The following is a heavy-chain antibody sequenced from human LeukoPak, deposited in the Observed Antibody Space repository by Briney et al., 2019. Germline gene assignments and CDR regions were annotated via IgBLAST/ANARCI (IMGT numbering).Heavy chain of an antibody. J-gene: IGHJ4*02. Sequence: SETLSLTCTVSGGSISSYYWSWIRQPAGRGLEWIGRIYTSASTDYNPSLKSRVTMSVDTSKNQFSLKLTSVTAADTAVYYCGRGAKYCSGGSCYTYYFDYWGQGTLVTVSS. D-gene: IGHD2-15*01. CDR3: GRGAKYCSGGSCYTYYFDY. V-gene: IGHV4-4*07. CDR1: GGSISSYY. CDR2: IYTSAST.